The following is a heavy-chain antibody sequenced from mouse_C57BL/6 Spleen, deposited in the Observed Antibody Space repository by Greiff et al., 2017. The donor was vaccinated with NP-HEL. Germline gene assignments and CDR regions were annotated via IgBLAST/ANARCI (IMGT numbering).Heavy chain of an antibody. Sequence: EVQLKESGPGMVKPSQSLSLTCTVTGYSITSGYDWHWIRHFPGNKLEWMGYISYSGSTNYNPSLKSRISITHDTSKNHFFLKLNSVTTEDTATYYCARGYDSPYFDYWGQGTTLTVSS. CDR2: ISYSGST. V-gene: IGHV3-1*01. D-gene: IGHD2-4*01. CDR1: GYSITSGYD. CDR3: ARGYDSPYFDY. J-gene: IGHJ2*01.